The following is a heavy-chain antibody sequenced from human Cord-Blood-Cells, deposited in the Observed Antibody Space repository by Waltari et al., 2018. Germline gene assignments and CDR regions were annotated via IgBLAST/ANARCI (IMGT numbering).Heavy chain of an antibody. Sequence: QVQLQQWGAGLLKPSEPLSLTCAAYGGSFSGYYWSWIRQPPGKGLEWIGEINHSGSTNYNPSLKSRVTISVDTSKNQFSLKLSSVTAADTAVYYCARDGSGSDFDYWGQGTLVTVSS. V-gene: IGHV4-34*01. J-gene: IGHJ4*02. CDR1: GGSFSGYY. CDR2: INHSGST. D-gene: IGHD3-10*01. CDR3: ARDGSGSDFDY.